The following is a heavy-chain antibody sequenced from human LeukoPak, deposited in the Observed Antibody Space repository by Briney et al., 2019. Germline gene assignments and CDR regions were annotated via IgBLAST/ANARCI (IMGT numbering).Heavy chain of an antibody. J-gene: IGHJ4*02. V-gene: IGHV3-74*01. CDR1: GFTFSSYW. CDR2: INSGGSGT. CDR3: ATSLGPLTEY. Sequence: GGSLRLSCAASGFTFSSYWMDWVRQAPGKGLVWVSHINSGGSGTSYADSVEGRFTISRDNAKNILYLQMNSLRAEDTALYYCATSLGPLTEYWGQGTLVTVSS. D-gene: IGHD7-27*01.